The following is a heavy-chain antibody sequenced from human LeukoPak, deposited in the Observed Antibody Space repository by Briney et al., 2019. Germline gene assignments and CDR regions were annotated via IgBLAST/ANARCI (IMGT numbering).Heavy chain of an antibody. Sequence: PSETLSLTCAVYGGSFSGYYWSWIRQPPGKGLEWIGEINHSGSTNYNPSLKSRVTISVDTSKNQFSLKLSSVTAADTAVYYCARTRRVGYNSWFDPWGQGTLVTVSS. V-gene: IGHV4-34*01. D-gene: IGHD5-24*01. CDR2: INHSGST. J-gene: IGHJ5*02. CDR3: ARTRRVGYNSWFDP. CDR1: GGSFSGYY.